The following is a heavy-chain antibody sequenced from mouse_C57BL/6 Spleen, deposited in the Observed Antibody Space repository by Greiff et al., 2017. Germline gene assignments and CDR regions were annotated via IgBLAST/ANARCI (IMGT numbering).Heavy chain of an antibody. D-gene: IGHD1-1*01. V-gene: IGHV8-12*01. J-gene: IGHJ1*03. Sequence: QVQLKESGPGILQSSQTLSLTCSFSGFSLSTSGMGVSWIRQPSGKGLEWLAHIYWDDDKRYNPSLKSQLPISKNTSRNQVFLQITSVATADTATYYCARSPPHYYVSSYGFYWYFAVWGTGTTVTVSA. CDR2: IYWDDDK. CDR3: ARSPPHYYVSSYGFYWYFAV. CDR1: GFSLSTSGMG.